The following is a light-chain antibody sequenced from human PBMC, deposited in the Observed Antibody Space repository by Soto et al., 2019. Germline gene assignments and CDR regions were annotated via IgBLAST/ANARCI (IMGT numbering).Light chain of an antibody. J-gene: IGKJ1*01. V-gene: IGKV1-39*01. Sequence: DIRMTQSQSSLSASVGDTVTITCRASQNIDMYLNWYQQKPGKAPRVLISGASNLQSGVPSRFSGSGSGTDFTLTISSLQSEDFASYFCQHTFNSPAWTFGQGTRVEVK. CDR1: QNIDMY. CDR3: QHTFNSPAWT. CDR2: GAS.